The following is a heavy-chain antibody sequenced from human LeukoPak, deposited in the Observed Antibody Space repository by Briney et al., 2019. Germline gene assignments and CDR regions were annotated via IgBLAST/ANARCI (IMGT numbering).Heavy chain of an antibody. J-gene: IGHJ4*02. CDR3: AKDVRYDSSGIFDY. V-gene: IGHV3-23*01. D-gene: IGHD3-22*01. CDR2: ISGSGGST. CDR1: GFTFSGYA. Sequence: GGSLRLSCAASGFTFSGYAMSWARQAPGKGLEEASSISGSGGSTHYADSVKGRFTISRDNSKNTLYLQMNSLRAEDTAVYFCAKDVRYDSSGIFDYWGQGTLVTVSS.